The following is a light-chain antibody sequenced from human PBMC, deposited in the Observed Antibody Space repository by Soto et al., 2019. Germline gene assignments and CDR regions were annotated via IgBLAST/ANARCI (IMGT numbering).Light chain of an antibody. Sequence: QSVLTQPPSASGSPGQSVTISCTGTSSDVGGYDYVSWYQQRPGKAPKLLIHEVTKRPSGVPDRFSGSKSGNTASLTVSGLQAEDEADYYCSSYAGRTLYVFGTGTKVTLL. CDR1: SSDVGGYDY. J-gene: IGLJ1*01. CDR3: SSYAGRTLYV. CDR2: EVT. V-gene: IGLV2-8*01.